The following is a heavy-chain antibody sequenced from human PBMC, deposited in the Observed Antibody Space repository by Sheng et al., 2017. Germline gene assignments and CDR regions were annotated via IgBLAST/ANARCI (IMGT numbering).Heavy chain of an antibody. V-gene: IGHV3-53*01. CDR1: GFTVSSNY. J-gene: IGHJ5*02. CDR3: ARNSPLAMISS. CDR2: IYIGGST. D-gene: IGHD3-22*01. Sequence: EVQLMQSGGGLIQPGGSLRLSCAASGFTVSSNYMSWVRQAPGKGLEWVSVIYIGGSTYYADSVKGRFTISRDNSKNTLYLQMNSLRAEDTAVYYCARNSPLAMISSWGQGALVTVSS.